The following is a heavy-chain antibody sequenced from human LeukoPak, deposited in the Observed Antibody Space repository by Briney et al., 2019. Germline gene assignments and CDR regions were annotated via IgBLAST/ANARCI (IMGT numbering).Heavy chain of an antibody. CDR3: ARDGGLLPDN. V-gene: IGHV3-74*01. Sequence: PGGSLRLSCAASGFPFSTYAMHWVRQPPGKGLVWISRISPDGNSRGYADSVKGRFIISRDSATNTLSLQMNSLTADDTAVYYCARDGGLLPDNWGKGTLVTASS. CDR1: GFPFSTYA. CDR2: ISPDGNSR. D-gene: IGHD2-21*02. J-gene: IGHJ4*02.